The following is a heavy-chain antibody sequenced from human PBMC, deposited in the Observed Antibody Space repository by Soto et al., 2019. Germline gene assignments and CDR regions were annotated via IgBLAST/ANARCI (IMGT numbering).Heavy chain of an antibody. V-gene: IGHV1-46*01. J-gene: IGHJ6*02. Sequence: ASVKVSCKASGYNFTSHYMHWVRQAPGQGLESMGIIYPRGGNTNYAQKLQGRVTMTTDTSTSTAYMELRSLRSDDTAVYYCARYSYGDYYYYGMDVWGQGTTVTVSS. D-gene: IGHD5-18*01. CDR3: ARYSYGDYYYYGMDV. CDR1: GYNFTSHY. CDR2: IYPRGGNT.